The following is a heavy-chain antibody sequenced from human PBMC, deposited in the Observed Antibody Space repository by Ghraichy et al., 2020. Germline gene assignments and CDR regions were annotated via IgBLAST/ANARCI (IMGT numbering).Heavy chain of an antibody. CDR2: IYYSGST. V-gene: IGHV4-59*01. D-gene: IGHD2-21*02. CDR3: ARDRRGDIED. J-gene: IGHJ4*02. CDR1: GGSISSYY. Sequence: SETLSLTCTVSGGSISSYYWSWIRQPPGKGLEWIGYIYYSGSTNYNPSLKSRVTISVDTSKNQFSLKLSSVTAADTAVYYCARDRRGDIEDWGQGTLVTVSS.